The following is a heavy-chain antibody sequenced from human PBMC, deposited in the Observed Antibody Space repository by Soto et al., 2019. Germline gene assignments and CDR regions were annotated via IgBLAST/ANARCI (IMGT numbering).Heavy chain of an antibody. D-gene: IGHD6-19*01. V-gene: IGHV3-73*01. CDR2: IRSKANSYAT. J-gene: IGHJ4*02. Sequence: EVQLVESGGGLVQPGGSLKHSCAASGFTFSGPAMHWVRQASGTGLEWVGRIRSKANSYATEYAASVKGRFTISRDDSKNTVYLQMNSLKTEDTAVYYCTRRAYSSGWYFDYWGQGTLVTVSS. CDR3: TRRAYSSGWYFDY. CDR1: GFTFSGPA.